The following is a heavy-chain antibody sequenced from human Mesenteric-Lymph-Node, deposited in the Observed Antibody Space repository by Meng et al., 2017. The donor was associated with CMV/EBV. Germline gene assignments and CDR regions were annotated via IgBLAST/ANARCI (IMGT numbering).Heavy chain of an antibody. CDR3: ATEHYPHSGYYDY. J-gene: IGHJ4*02. CDR2: ITPMFNAA. Sequence: CKASGGSFGNQALSWIRQATGEGPEWMGGITPMFNAANYAQKFQGRVSITADESTSTAYMVLTSLTSEDTAMYYCATEHYPHSGYYDYWGQGTLVTVSS. CDR1: GGSFGNQA. V-gene: IGHV1-69*01. D-gene: IGHD2-15*01.